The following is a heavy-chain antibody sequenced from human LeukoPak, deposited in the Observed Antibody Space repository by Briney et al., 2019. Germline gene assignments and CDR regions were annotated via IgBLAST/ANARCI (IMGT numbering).Heavy chain of an antibody. CDR2: IVVGSGNT. V-gene: IGHV1-58*02. D-gene: IGHD1-26*01. CDR3: AAKSGSYRGTDAFDI. CDR1: GFTFTSSA. Sequence: ASVKVSCKASGFTFTSSAMQWVRQARGQRLEWIGWIVVGSGNTNYAQKFQERVTITRDMSTSTAYMELSSLRSEDTAVYYCAAKSGSYRGTDAFDIWGQGTMVTVSS. J-gene: IGHJ3*02.